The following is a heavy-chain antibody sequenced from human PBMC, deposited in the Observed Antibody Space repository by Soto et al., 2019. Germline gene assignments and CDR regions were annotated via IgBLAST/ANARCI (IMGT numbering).Heavy chain of an antibody. CDR2: ISDDGINK. V-gene: IGHV3-30*19. CDR3: ARSLTTSVTEMGY. Sequence: PGWSLRLSCAASGFTFSSYGMHWVRQAPGKGLEWVAVISDDGINKYTADSVKGRFIISRDNSKNTVFLQMSSLGPEDTAVYYCARSLTTSVTEMGYWGQGTLVTVSS. J-gene: IGHJ4*02. D-gene: IGHD4-17*01. CDR1: GFTFSSYG.